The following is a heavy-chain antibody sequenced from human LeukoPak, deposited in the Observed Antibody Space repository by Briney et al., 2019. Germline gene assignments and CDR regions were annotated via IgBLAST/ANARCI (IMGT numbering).Heavy chain of an antibody. V-gene: IGHV3-66*01. CDR1: GFTVSSNY. J-gene: IGHJ5*02. CDR2: IYSGGST. CDR3: ASDNSSSWYGWFDP. D-gene: IGHD6-13*01. Sequence: PGGSLRLSCAASGFTVSSNYMSWVRQAPGKGLEWVSVIYSGGSTYYADSVKGRFTISRDNSKNTLYLQMNSLRAEDTAVYYCASDNSSSWYGWFDPWGQGTLVTVSS.